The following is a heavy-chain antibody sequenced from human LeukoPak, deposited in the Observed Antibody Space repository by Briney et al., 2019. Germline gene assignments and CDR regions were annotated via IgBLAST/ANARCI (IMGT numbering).Heavy chain of an antibody. D-gene: IGHD3-10*01. CDR1: GFTFSSYS. Sequence: GGSLRLSCAASGFTFSSYSMNWVRQAPGKGLEWVSYISSGSSTIYYADSVRGRFTISRDNAKNSLYLQMNSLRAEDTAVYYCARRGFSGAFDIWGQGTMVTVSS. CDR3: ARRGFSGAFDI. J-gene: IGHJ3*02. V-gene: IGHV3-48*01. CDR2: ISSGSSTI.